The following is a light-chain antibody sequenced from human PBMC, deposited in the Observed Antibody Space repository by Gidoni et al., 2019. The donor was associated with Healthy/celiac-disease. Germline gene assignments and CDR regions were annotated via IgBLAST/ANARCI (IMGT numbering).Light chain of an antibody. CDR3: QSYDSSLSGSRV. Sequence: QSVLTQPPPGQRVTISCTGSSSNIGAGYDVHWYQQLPGTAPKLLIYGNNNRPSGVPDRFSGSKSGTSASLAITGLQAEDEADYYRQSYDSSLSGSRVFGGGTKLTVL. J-gene: IGLJ3*02. CDR1: SSNIGAGYD. CDR2: GNN. V-gene: IGLV1-40*01.